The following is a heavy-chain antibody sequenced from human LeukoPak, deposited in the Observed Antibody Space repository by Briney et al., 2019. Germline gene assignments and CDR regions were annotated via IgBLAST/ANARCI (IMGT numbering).Heavy chain of an antibody. V-gene: IGHV4-61*01. CDR2: IYYTGST. Sequence: SETLSLTCTVSGGSISSDSYYWSWIRQPPGKGLEWIGYIYYTGSTNYSPSLKSRVTISVDMSKNQFSLKLSSVTAADTAVYYRAKSADFHTSGWYWRSWGQGTLVTVSS. D-gene: IGHD6-13*01. CDR3: AKSADFHTSGWYWRS. J-gene: IGHJ5*02. CDR1: GGSISSDSYY.